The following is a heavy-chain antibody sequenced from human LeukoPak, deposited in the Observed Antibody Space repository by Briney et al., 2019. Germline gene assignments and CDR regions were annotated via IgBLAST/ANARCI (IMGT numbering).Heavy chain of an antibody. V-gene: IGHV1-18*01. CDR1: GYTFTSYG. D-gene: IGHD4-23*01. Sequence: ASVKVSCKASGYTFTSYGISWVRQAPGQGLEWMGWISTYNGNTNYAQKLQGRVTMTTDTSTSTAYMELRSLRSDDTAVYYWARAPVASHYFDYWGQGTLVTVSS. CDR2: ISTYNGNT. CDR3: ARAPVASHYFDY. J-gene: IGHJ4*02.